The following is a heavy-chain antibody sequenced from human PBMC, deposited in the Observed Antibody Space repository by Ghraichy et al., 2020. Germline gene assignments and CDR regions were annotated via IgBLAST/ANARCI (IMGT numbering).Heavy chain of an antibody. Sequence: GGSLRLSCAASGFTFNSYAMSWVRQAPGKGLEWVSTIGGSGGIPYYVDSVKGRFTISRIKSENTLYLQMHSLRAEDTAVYYCAKNQANWGIFDGWGQGTLVTVSS. V-gene: IGHV3-23*01. CDR3: AKNQANWGIFDG. CDR1: GFTFNSYA. J-gene: IGHJ4*02. CDR2: IGGSGGIP. D-gene: IGHD7-27*01.